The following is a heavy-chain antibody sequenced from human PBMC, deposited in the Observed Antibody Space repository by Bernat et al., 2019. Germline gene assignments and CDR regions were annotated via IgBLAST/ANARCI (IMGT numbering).Heavy chain of an antibody. CDR3: ARYASATVPPHGLAF. V-gene: IGHV4-31*03. CDR1: GDSSSRVNYY. CDR2: IYDSGTT. J-gene: IGHJ4*02. Sequence: QVQLRESGPRLVKPSQTLSLTGTVSGDSSSRVNYYGTWIRQSPGRSLEWIGHIYDSGTTFYNPSLTSRVTISMDLSRNQFSLRLISVTAADTALYFCARYASATVPPHGLAFWGQGILVPVSS.